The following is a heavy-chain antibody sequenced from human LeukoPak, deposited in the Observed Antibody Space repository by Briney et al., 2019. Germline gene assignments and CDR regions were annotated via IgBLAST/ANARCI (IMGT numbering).Heavy chain of an antibody. J-gene: IGHJ4*02. CDR3: ARDRLGDYDHSGYYDK. CDR1: GFAFSSNL. D-gene: IGHD3-22*01. Sequence: GGSLRLSCAASGFAFSSNLMSWVRQAPGKGLEWVSGISGSGGSTHYADSVKGRFTISRDNSKNTLYLQMNSLRAEDTAGYYCARDRLGDYDHSGYYDKWGQGTLVTVSS. V-gene: IGHV3-23*01. CDR2: ISGSGGST.